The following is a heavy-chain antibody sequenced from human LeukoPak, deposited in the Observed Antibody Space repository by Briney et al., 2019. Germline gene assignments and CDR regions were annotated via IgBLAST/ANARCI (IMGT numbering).Heavy chain of an antibody. CDR3: ARGNDYGHYVGLYFDY. J-gene: IGHJ4*02. CDR2: IKKDESEK. D-gene: IGHD4-17*01. CDR1: AFTFSNYW. Sequence: PGGSLRLSCAASAFTFSNYWMSWVRQVPGKGLEWVANIKKDESEKYYVDSVKGRFTISRDNAKKSLYLQMNSLRAEDTAVYYCARGNDYGHYVGLYFDYWGQGTLVTVAS. V-gene: IGHV3-7*01.